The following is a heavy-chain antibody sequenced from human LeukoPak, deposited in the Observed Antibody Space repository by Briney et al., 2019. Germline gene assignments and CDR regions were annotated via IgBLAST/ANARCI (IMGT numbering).Heavy chain of an antibody. J-gene: IGHJ4*02. CDR3: LIDFWSGSDQGLDY. Sequence: ETGGSLRLSCAASKFTLDDYSMYWIRQGPGKGLEWVSGIHWNSGTRVYADSVKGRFTISRDTDRNSLYLQMNSLRVEDTALYYCLIDFWSGSDQGLDYWGQGTLVTV. V-gene: IGHV3-9*01. D-gene: IGHD3-3*01. CDR2: IHWNSGTR. CDR1: KFTLDDYS.